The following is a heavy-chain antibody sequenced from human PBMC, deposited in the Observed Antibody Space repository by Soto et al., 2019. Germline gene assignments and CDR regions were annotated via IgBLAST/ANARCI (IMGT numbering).Heavy chain of an antibody. J-gene: IGHJ4*02. CDR2: IYYSGST. D-gene: IGHD6-19*01. Sequence: QVQLQESGPGLVKPSQTLSLTCTVSGGSISSGGYYWSWIRQHPGKGLEWIGYIYYSGSTYYNPSLKSRVTISVDTSKNQFSLKLSSVTAADTAVYYCARDRAQQWHTPGGGYWGQGTLVTVSS. V-gene: IGHV4-31*03. CDR1: GGSISSGGYY. CDR3: ARDRAQQWHTPGGGY.